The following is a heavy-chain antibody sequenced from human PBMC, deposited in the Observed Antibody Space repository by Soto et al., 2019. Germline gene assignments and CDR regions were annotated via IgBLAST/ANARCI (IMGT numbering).Heavy chain of an antibody. Sequence: QLQLQESGPGLVKPSETLSLTCTVSGGSISSSSYYWGWIRQPPGKGLEWIGSIYYSGSTYYNPSLKSPVTISVDTSKNQFSLKLSSVTAADTAVYYCARQGDIVVVPAALDYWGQGTLVTVSS. V-gene: IGHV4-39*01. CDR3: ARQGDIVVVPAALDY. CDR1: GGSISSSSYY. J-gene: IGHJ4*02. CDR2: IYYSGST. D-gene: IGHD2-2*01.